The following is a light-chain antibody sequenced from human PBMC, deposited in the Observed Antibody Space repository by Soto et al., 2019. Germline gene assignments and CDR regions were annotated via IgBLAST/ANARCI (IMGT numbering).Light chain of an antibody. V-gene: IGKV1-39*01. Sequence: DIRSTQYPSSLSASVGDRVAIICRASPTISNYLNWYQQKPGKAPKVLIYGATRLQSGVPSRFSGSGVGTDFTLTISSLQPEDFATYDCQSSYSSPFALGPATKVD. CDR2: GAT. CDR3: QSSYSSPFA. CDR1: PTISNY. J-gene: IGKJ3*01.